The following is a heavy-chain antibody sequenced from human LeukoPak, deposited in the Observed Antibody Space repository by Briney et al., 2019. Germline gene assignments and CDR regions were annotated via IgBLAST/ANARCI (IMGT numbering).Heavy chain of an antibody. CDR2: INAGNGNT. J-gene: IGHJ4*02. CDR3: ARGPPIVGAHY. V-gene: IGHV1-3*01. D-gene: IGHD1-26*01. CDR1: GYTFTSYC. Sequence: ASVKVSCKASGYTFTSYCMNWVRQAPGQRLEWMGWINAGNGNTKYSQKFQGRVTITRDTSASTAYMELSSLRSEDTAVYYCARGPPIVGAHYWGQGTLVTVSS.